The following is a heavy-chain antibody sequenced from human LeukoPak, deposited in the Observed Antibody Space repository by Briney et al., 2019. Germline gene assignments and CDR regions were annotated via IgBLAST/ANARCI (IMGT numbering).Heavy chain of an antibody. CDR1: GGTFSSYV. CDR3: ARDLGYSSGPNY. Sequence: GSSVKVSCKASGGTFSSYVINWVRQAPGQGLEWMGGIIPIFGTANYAQKFQGRVTITADKSTSTAYMELSSLRAEDTAVYYCARDLGYSSGPNYWGQGTRVTVSS. CDR2: IIPIFGTA. J-gene: IGHJ4*02. D-gene: IGHD6-19*01. V-gene: IGHV1-69*06.